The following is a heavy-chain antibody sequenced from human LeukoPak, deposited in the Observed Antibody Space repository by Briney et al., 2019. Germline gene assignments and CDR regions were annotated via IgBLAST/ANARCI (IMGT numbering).Heavy chain of an antibody. J-gene: IGHJ4*02. CDR3: VGGAPNWGFDY. D-gene: IGHD7-27*01. CDR2: MSPKSGHT. CDR1: GYSFTSYD. Sequence: ASVKVSCKPPGYSFTSYDINWVRESTGQGLEWMGWMSPKSGHTGYAQNFQGRVTMTRNTSISTAYMELSSLRSEDTAAYYCVGGAPNWGFDYWGQGTLVTVSS. V-gene: IGHV1-8*01.